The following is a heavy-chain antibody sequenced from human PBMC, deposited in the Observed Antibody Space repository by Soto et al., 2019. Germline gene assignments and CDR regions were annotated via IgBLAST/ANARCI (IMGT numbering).Heavy chain of an antibody. D-gene: IGHD1-1*01. J-gene: IGHJ4*02. CDR2: ISSGGAT. CDR3: ARDEASGAYLY. V-gene: IGHV3-53*01. Sequence: GGSLRLSCAASGFSVSNIYMSWVRQPPGKGPEWVSVISSGGATFYADSVKGRFTISRDNSKNTLYLQMNSLRVEDTAVYYCARDEASGAYLYRGQGTLVTVSS. CDR1: GFSVSNIY.